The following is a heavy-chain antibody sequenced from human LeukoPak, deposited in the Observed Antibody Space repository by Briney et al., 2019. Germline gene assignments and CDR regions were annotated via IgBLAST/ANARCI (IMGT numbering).Heavy chain of an antibody. CDR2: ISGSGGST. CDR1: GFTFSSYA. Sequence: GGSLRLSCAASGFTFSSYAMSWVRQAPGKGLEWVSAISGSGGSTYYADSVKGRFTISRDNSKNTLYLQMNSLRAEDTAVYYCAGDFPGIGVAGTRPLDYWGQGTLVTVSS. D-gene: IGHD6-19*01. V-gene: IGHV3-23*01. CDR3: AGDFPGIGVAGTRPLDY. J-gene: IGHJ4*02.